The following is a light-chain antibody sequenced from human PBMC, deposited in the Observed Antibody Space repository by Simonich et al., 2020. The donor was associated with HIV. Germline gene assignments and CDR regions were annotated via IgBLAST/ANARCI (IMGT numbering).Light chain of an antibody. CDR1: QSVSSN. CDR3: QQYNNWPSPFT. CDR2: GAS. Sequence: EIVMTQSPATLSVSPGERATLSCRASQSVSSNLAWYQQKPGQAPRLLIYGASTRATGIPDRFSVSGSGTDFTLTISRLEPEDFAVYYCQQYNNWPSPFTFGPGTKVDIK. J-gene: IGKJ3*01. V-gene: IGKV3-15*01.